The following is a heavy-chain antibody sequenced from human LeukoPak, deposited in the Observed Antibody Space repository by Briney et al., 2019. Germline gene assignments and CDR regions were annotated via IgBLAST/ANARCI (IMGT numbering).Heavy chain of an antibody. J-gene: IGHJ4*02. Sequence: GGSLRLSCAASGFTLSSYSMNWVRQAPGKGLEWVSSISSSSSYIYYADSVKGRSTISRDNAKNSLYLQMNSLRAEDTAVYYCARDGSGTLPFTLSDYGSGSYYNAFDYWGQGTLVTVSS. V-gene: IGHV3-21*01. CDR1: GFTLSSYS. D-gene: IGHD3-10*01. CDR3: ARDGSGTLPFTLSDYGSGSYYNAFDY. CDR2: ISSSSSYI.